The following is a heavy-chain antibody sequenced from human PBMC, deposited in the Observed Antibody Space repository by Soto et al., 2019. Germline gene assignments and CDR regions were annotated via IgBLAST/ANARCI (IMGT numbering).Heavy chain of an antibody. J-gene: IGHJ6*02. V-gene: IGHV1-2*04. Sequence: ASVKVSCKASGYTFTGYYMHWVRQAPGQGREWMGWINPNSGGTNYAQKFQGWVTMTRDTSISTAYMELSRLRSDDTAVYYCARGGYDFLLDYYYYGMDVWGQGTTVTVSS. CDR3: ARGGYDFLLDYYYYGMDV. CDR2: INPNSGGT. CDR1: GYTFTGYY. D-gene: IGHD3-3*01.